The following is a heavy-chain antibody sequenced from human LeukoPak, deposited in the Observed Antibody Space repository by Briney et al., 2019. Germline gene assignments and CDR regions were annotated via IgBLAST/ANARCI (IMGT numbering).Heavy chain of an antibody. V-gene: IGHV3-9*01. J-gene: IGHJ4*02. Sequence: GGCMRLSCAASGYTFDNYAMHWVRQAPGKGLEWVSGISWNSGSIGYADSVKGRFTISRDNAKNSLYLQMNSLRAEDTALYYCAKGTTVTTKAPFDYWGQGTLVTVSS. CDR2: ISWNSGSI. D-gene: IGHD4-17*01. CDR1: GYTFDNYA. CDR3: AKGTTVTTKAPFDY.